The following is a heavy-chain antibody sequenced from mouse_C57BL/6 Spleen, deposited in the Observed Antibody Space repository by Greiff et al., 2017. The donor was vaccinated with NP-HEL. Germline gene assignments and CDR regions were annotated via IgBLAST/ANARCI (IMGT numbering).Heavy chain of an antibody. CDR2: INPNNGGT. CDR1: GYTFTDYN. J-gene: IGHJ2*01. D-gene: IGHD1-1*01. V-gene: IGHV1-18*01. CDR3: ARGYYGSSYFDY. Sequence: VHVKQSGPELVKPGASVKIPCKASGYTFTDYNMDWVKQSHGKSLEWIGDINPNNGGTIYNQKFKGKATLTVDKSSSTAYMELRSLTSEDTAVYYCARGYYGSSYFDYWGQGTTLTVSS.